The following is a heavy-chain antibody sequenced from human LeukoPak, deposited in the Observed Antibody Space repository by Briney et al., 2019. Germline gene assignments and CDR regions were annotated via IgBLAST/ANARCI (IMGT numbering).Heavy chain of an antibody. CDR2: MWNDGSNK. CDR1: GFTFSSYG. CDR3: ARVTGSSWYIDY. J-gene: IGHJ4*02. V-gene: IGHV3-33*01. Sequence: GGSLRLSCAASGFTFSSYGMHWVRQAPGKGLEWVAVMWNDGSNKYYADSVKGRFTISRDNSKNTLYLQMNSLRVEDTAVYFCARVTGSSWYIDYWGQGTLVTVSS. D-gene: IGHD6-13*01.